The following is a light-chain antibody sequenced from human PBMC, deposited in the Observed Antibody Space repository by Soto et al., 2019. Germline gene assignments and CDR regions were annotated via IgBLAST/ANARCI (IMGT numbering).Light chain of an antibody. J-gene: IGKJ3*01. CDR1: QSVSSC. Sequence: IVLTQSPATLSLSPGERATLSCRASQSVSSCLAWYQQKPGQAPRLLIYDTSNRATGIPARLSGSGSGTEFTLTISRRGPEDVEVYYCKVCCNSFIFGPGTKM. CDR3: KVCCNSFI. CDR2: DTS. V-gene: IGKV3-11*01.